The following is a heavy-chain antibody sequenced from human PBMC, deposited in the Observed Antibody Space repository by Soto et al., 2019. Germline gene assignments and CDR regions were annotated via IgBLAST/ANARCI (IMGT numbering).Heavy chain of an antibody. CDR1: GFTVSSNY. CDR2: IYSGGST. D-gene: IGHD2-8*01. Sequence: PGGSLRLSCAASGFTVSSNYMSWVRQAPGKGLEWVSVIYSGGSTYYADSVKGRFTISRHNSKNTLYLQMNSLRAEDTAVYYCARYCTNGVCYSLLGAFEIWGQGTMVTVSS. V-gene: IGHV3-53*04. CDR3: ARYCTNGVCYSLLGAFEI. J-gene: IGHJ3*02.